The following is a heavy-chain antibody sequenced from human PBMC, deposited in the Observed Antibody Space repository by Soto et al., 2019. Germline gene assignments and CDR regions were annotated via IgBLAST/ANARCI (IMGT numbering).Heavy chain of an antibody. J-gene: IGHJ4*02. CDR2: INTGGGDT. CDR1: GYAFTIHY. D-gene: IGHD4-4*01. Sequence: ASVKVSCKASGYAFTIHYIHWVRQAPGQGLEWMGIINTGGGDTSYAQKFQGRITMTRDTSTATVHMELSSLTSEDTAVYYCARVGPPAILTTYYFDYWGQGTLVNVSS. CDR3: ARVGPPAILTTYYFDY. V-gene: IGHV1-46*01.